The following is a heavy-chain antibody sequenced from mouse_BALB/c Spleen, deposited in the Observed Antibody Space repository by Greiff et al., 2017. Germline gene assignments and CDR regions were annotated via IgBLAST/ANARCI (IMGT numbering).Heavy chain of an antibody. V-gene: IGHV1S34*01. CDR1: GYSFTGYY. J-gene: IGHJ3*01. Sequence: LVKTGASVKISCKASGYSFTGYYMHWVKQSHGKSLEWIGYISCYNGATSYNQKFKGKATFTVDTSSSTAYMQFNSLTSEYSAVYDCARPEVGRGAWFAYWGQGTLVTVSA. D-gene: IGHD4-1*01. CDR2: ISCYNGAT. CDR3: ARPEVGRGAWFAY.